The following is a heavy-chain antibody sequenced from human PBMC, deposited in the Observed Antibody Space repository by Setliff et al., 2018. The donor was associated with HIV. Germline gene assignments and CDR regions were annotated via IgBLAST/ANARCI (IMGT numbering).Heavy chain of an antibody. V-gene: IGHV1-69*13. CDR3: ARVGTGATEYFDY. Sequence: ASVKVSCKTSGDSFSIYAISWVRQAPGQGFEWMGGIIPIFGTANYAQKFQGRVTITADESTSTAYMELSSLRSEDTAVYYCARVGTGATEYFDYWGQGTLVTVSS. CDR2: IIPIFGTA. D-gene: IGHD1-26*01. CDR1: GDSFSIYA. J-gene: IGHJ4*02.